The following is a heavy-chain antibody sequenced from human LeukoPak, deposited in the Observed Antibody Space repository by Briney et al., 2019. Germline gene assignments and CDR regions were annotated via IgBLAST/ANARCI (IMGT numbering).Heavy chain of an antibody. CDR2: FDPGDGKI. CDR3: AAGEWEQLLDY. CDR1: GHTITELS. V-gene: IGHV1-24*01. J-gene: IGHJ4*02. Sequence: GASVKVSCKVSGHTITELSLHWVRQAPGKGLEWMGGFDPGDGKIIYAQKFQGRVTMTEDTSTETAYMEFNSLRSEDTAVYYCAAGEWEQLLDYWGQGTLVTVSS. D-gene: IGHD5-24*01.